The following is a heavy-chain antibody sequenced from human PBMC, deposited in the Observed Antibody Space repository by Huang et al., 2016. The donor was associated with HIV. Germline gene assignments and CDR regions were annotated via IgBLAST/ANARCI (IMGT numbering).Heavy chain of an antibody. CDR2: KIPIFGEP. Sequence: QVQLVQSGAEVKKPGSSLRVSCRASGDTFRKYAISWVRQAPGQGLAGMVGKIPIFGEPKYAQKFQGRITITAQESTSTIYVELSRLTFQDTAIYYCARGLWDSTWDGTDWLLRHFDSWGLGTLVTISS. V-gene: IGHV1-69*13. CDR3: ARGLWDSTWDGTDWLLRHFDS. CDR1: GDTFRKYA. D-gene: IGHD1-26*01. J-gene: IGHJ4*02.